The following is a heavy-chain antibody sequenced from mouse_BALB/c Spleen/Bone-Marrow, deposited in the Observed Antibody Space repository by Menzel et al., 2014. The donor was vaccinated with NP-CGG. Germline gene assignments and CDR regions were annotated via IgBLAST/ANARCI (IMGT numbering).Heavy chain of an antibody. J-gene: IGHJ4*01. CDR3: ARKGAMITHYYAMDY. CDR2: ISNGSSTI. CDR1: GFTFSSFG. V-gene: IGHV5-17*02. D-gene: IGHD2-4*01. Sequence: EVKLVESGGGLVQPGGSRKLSCAASGFTFSSFGMHWVRQAPEKGLEWVAYISNGSSTIYYADTVKGRFTISKDNPKNTLFLQMTSIRSEATAMYYCARKGAMITHYYAMDYWGQGTSVTVSS.